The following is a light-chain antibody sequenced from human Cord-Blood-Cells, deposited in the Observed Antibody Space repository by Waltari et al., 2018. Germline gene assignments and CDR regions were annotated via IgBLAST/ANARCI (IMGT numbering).Light chain of an antibody. Sequence: QSALTHPASVSGSPGQSLTISCTCTSRDVGGYNYVPWSQQHPGNAPKPMIYDVSNRPSGVSNRFSGPKSGNTATLTISGVQAEDEADYYCSSYTSSSTWVFGGGTKLTVL. CDR3: SSYTSSSTWV. V-gene: IGLV2-14*03. CDR1: SRDVGGYNY. CDR2: DVS. J-gene: IGLJ3*02.